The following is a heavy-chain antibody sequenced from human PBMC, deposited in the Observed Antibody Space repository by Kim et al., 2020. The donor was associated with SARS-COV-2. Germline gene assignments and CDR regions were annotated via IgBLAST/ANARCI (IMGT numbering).Heavy chain of an antibody. Sequence: GGSLRLSCAASGFTFSSYAMSWVRQAPGKGLEWVSAISGSGGSTYYADSVKGRFTISRDNSKNTLYLQMNSLRAEDTAVYYCAKDPLRPNHYYDSSGYSGWGQGTLVTVSS. CDR1: GFTFSSYA. CDR2: ISGSGGST. J-gene: IGHJ4*02. CDR3: AKDPLRPNHYYDSSGYSG. V-gene: IGHV3-23*01. D-gene: IGHD3-22*01.